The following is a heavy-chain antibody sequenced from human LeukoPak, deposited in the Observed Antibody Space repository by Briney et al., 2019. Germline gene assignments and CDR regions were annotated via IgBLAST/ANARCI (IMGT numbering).Heavy chain of an antibody. Sequence: ASVKVSCKASGYTFTTYYMHWVRQAPGQGLEWMGIINPSSGSTTYAQKFQGRVTMTRDTSTSTVYMELSSLTSDDTAVYYCGRGQVWSGDYWSQGTLVTVSS. V-gene: IGHV1-46*01. J-gene: IGHJ4*02. CDR2: INPSSGST. CDR1: GYTFTTYY. CDR3: GRGQVWSGDY. D-gene: IGHD3-3*01.